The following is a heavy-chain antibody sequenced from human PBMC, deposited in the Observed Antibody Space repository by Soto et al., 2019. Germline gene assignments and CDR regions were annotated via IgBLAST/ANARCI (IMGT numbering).Heavy chain of an antibody. Sequence: EVQLLESGGGLVQPGGSLRLSCAASGFTFSSYAMSWVRQAPGKGLEWVSAISGSGGSTYYADSVKGRFTISRDNSKNTLYLQMNSLRAEDTAVYYCANLYSYSQNGMDVWGQGTTVTVSS. CDR1: GFTFSSYA. J-gene: IGHJ6*02. CDR3: ANLYSYSQNGMDV. V-gene: IGHV3-23*01. CDR2: ISGSGGST. D-gene: IGHD5-18*01.